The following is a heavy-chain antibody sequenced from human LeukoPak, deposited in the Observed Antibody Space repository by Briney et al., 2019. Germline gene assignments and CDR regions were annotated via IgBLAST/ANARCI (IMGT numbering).Heavy chain of an antibody. CDR2: ISYDGSNK. Sequence: GGSLRLSCAASGFTFSSYAMHWVRQAPGKGLEWVAVISYDGSNKYYADSVKGRFTISRDNSKNTLYLQMNSLRAEDTAVYYCARPTYYDILTGPMGDAFDIWGQGTLVTVSS. D-gene: IGHD3-9*01. CDR3: ARPTYYDILTGPMGDAFDI. V-gene: IGHV3-30-3*01. J-gene: IGHJ3*02. CDR1: GFTFSSYA.